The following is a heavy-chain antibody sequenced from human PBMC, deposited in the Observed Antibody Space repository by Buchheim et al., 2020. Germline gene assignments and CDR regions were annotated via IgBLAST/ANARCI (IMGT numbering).Heavy chain of an antibody. CDR2: IKSKTDGGTT. V-gene: IGHV3-15*01. Sequence: EVQLVESGGGLVKPGGSLRLSCAASGFTFSNAWMSWVRQAPGKGLEWVGRIKSKTDGGTTDYAAPVKGRFTISRDDSKNTLYLQMNSLKTEDTAVYYCSTDAYYDSSGYCEGGFDYWGQGTL. J-gene: IGHJ4*02. CDR1: GFTFSNAW. D-gene: IGHD3-22*01. CDR3: STDAYYDSSGYCEGGFDY.